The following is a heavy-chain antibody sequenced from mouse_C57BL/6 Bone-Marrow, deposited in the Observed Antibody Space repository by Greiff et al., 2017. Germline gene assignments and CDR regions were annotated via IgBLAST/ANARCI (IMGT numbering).Heavy chain of an antibody. CDR1: GYTFTSYW. CDR3: ARGEGYDGYPWDYFDY. V-gene: IGHV1-69*01. Sequence: QVQLQQPGAELVMPGASVKLSCKASGYTFTSYWMHWVKQRPGQGLEWIGEIDPSDSYTNYNQKFKGKSTLTVDKSSSTAYMQLSSLTSEDSAVYYCARGEGYDGYPWDYFDYWGQGTTLTVSS. D-gene: IGHD2-3*01. CDR2: IDPSDSYT. J-gene: IGHJ2*01.